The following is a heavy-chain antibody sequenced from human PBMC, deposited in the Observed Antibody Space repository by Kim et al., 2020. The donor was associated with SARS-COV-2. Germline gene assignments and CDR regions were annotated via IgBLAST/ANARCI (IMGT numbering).Heavy chain of an antibody. CDR3: ARGLLNSGYEYYFDY. J-gene: IGHJ4*02. V-gene: IGHV4-59*01. CDR1: GGSISSYY. D-gene: IGHD5-12*01. CDR2: IYYSGST. Sequence: SETLSLTCTVSGGSISSYYWSWIRQPPGKGLEWIGYIYYSGSTNYNPSLKSRVTISVDTSKNQFSLKLSSVTAADTAVYYCARGLLNSGYEYYFDYWGQGTLVTVSS.